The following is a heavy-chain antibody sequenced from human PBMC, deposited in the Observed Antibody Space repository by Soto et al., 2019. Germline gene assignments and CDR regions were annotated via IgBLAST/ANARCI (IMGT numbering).Heavy chain of an antibody. V-gene: IGHV3-7*03. CDR3: ARDQSQGQMLLPYFDY. CDR1: GFTFSSHW. D-gene: IGHD3-10*02. CDR2: IKQDGSEK. Sequence: GGSLRLSCAASGFTFSSHWMSWVRQAPGKGLEWVANIKQDGSEKYYGDSVRGRFTISRDNARDSLHLQMNSLRAGDTGVYFCARDQSQGQMLLPYFDYWGQGTQVTVSS. J-gene: IGHJ4*02.